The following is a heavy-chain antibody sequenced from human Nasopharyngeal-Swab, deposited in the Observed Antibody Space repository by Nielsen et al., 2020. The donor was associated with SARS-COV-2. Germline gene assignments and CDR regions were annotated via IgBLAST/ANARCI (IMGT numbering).Heavy chain of an antibody. Sequence: RQAPGKGLEWVSYISNSGSSTNYAGSVRGRFTISRDNAKNSLYLQMSSLRAEDTAVYYCATTRGLGPGGWFESWGQGTLVTVSS. J-gene: IGHJ5*01. V-gene: IGHV3-11*03. D-gene: IGHD1-1*01. CDR2: ISNSGSST. CDR3: ATTRGLGPGGWFES.